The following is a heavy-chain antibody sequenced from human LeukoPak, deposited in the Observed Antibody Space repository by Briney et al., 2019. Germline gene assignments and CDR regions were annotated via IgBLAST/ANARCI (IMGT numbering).Heavy chain of an antibody. Sequence: PGRSLRLSCAASGFTFSSYAMHWVRQAPGKGLEWVAFIRYDGSNKYYADSVKGRFTISRDNSKNTLYLQLNSLRAEDTAVYYCAKDGGGWRQLSFDYWGQGTLVTVSS. V-gene: IGHV3-30*02. J-gene: IGHJ4*02. CDR3: AKDGGGWRQLSFDY. CDR1: GFTFSSYA. D-gene: IGHD5-24*01. CDR2: IRYDGSNK.